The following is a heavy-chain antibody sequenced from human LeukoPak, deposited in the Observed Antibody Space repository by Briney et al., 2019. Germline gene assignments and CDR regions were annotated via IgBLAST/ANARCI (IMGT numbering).Heavy chain of an antibody. CDR1: GGSISSYY. V-gene: IGHV4-59*08. CDR2: IYYSGST. CDR3: ARHPYDFWSGYTHQNWLDP. D-gene: IGHD3-3*01. J-gene: IGHJ5*02. Sequence: SETLSLTCTVSGGSISSYYWSWIRQPPGKGLEWIEYIYYSGSTNYNPSLKSRVTISVDTSKNQFSLKLSSVTAADTAVYYCARHPYDFWSGYTHQNWLDPWGQGTLVTVSS.